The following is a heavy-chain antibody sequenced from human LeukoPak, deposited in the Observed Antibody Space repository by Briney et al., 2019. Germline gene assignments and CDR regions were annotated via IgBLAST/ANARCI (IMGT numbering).Heavy chain of an antibody. Sequence: ASVTVSCKASGFGFSTYDINWVRQAAGQGLEWMGWINPKSNNTGFAQRFQGRVTMTTNTSINIAYMELGSLTSEGTAVYFCARGRGFLPAASPFDYWGQGTLVTVSS. CDR3: ARGRGFLPAASPFDY. CDR2: INPKSNNT. V-gene: IGHV1-8*01. J-gene: IGHJ4*02. CDR1: GFGFSTYD. D-gene: IGHD2-2*01.